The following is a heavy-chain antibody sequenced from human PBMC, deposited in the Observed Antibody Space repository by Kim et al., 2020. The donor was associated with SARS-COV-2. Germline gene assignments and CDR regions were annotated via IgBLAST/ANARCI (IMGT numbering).Heavy chain of an antibody. CDR1: GGSFSGYY. V-gene: IGHV4-34*01. CDR3: ARGLPVVKPGNWFDP. D-gene: IGHD3-22*01. CDR2: INHSGST. Sequence: SETLSLTYAVYGGSFSGYYWSWIRQPPGKGLEWIGEINHSGSTNYNPSLKSRVTISVDTSKNQFSLKLSSVTAADTAVYYCARGLPVVKPGNWFDPWGQGTLVTVSS. J-gene: IGHJ5*02.